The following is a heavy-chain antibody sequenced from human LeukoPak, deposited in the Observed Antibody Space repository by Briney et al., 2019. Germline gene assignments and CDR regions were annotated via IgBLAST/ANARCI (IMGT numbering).Heavy chain of an antibody. D-gene: IGHD3-9*01. J-gene: IGHJ5*02. CDR2: ISAYNGNT. CDR1: GYTFTSYG. CDR3: ARVGILTVGPDTPSAFWFDP. V-gene: IGHV1-18*01. Sequence: ASVKVSCKASGYTFTSYGISWVRQAPGQGLEWMGWISAYNGNTNYAQKLQGRVTMTTDTSTSTAYMELRSLRSDDTAVYYCARVGILTVGPDTPSAFWFDPWGQGTLVTVSS.